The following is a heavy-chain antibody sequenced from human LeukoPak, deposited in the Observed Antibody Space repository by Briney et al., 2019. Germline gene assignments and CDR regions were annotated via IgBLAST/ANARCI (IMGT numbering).Heavy chain of an antibody. CDR3: ARDNKGIAAADDY. J-gene: IGHJ4*02. D-gene: IGHD6-13*01. CDR1: GFTFTSYA. CDR2: ISGSGGST. Sequence: GGSLRLSCAASGFTFTSYAMSWVRQAPGKGLEWVSAISGSGGSTYYADSVKGRFTISRDNSKNTLYLQMNSLRAEDTAVYYCARDNKGIAAADDYWGQGTLVTVSS. V-gene: IGHV3-23*01.